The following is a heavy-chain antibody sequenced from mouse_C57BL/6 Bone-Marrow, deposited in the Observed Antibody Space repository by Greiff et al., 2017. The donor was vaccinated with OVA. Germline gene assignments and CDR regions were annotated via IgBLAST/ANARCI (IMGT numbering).Heavy chain of an antibody. D-gene: IGHD1-1*01. J-gene: IGHJ2*01. CDR2: FYPGSGSL. CDR1: GYTFTEYT. CDR3: ARHPRHYYCSSFDY. Sequence: QVQLKESGAELVKPGASVKLSCKASGYTFTEYTIHWVKQGSGQGLEWIGWFYPGSGSLKYNEKFKDKATLTADKYSSTVYMALSRLTSEDAAVYFCARHPRHYYCSSFDYWGQGTTLTVSS. V-gene: IGHV1-62-2*01.